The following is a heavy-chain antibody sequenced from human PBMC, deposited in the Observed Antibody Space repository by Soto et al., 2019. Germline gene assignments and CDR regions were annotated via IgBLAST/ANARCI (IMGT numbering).Heavy chain of an antibody. J-gene: IGHJ6*02. CDR1: GYSFTSYW. V-gene: IGHV5-51*01. CDR2: IYPGDSDT. D-gene: IGHD2-15*01. CDR3: ARLCSGGSCYPYYYYGMDV. Sequence: GESLKISCKGSGYSFTSYWIGWVRQMPGKGLEWMGIIYPGDSDTRYSPSFQGQVTISADKSISTAYLQWSSLKASDTAMYYCARLCSGGSCYPYYYYGMDVWGQGTTVTVS.